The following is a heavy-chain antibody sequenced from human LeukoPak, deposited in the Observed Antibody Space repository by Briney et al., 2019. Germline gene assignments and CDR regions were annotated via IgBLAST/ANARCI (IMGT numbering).Heavy chain of an antibody. CDR1: GGSISSGSYY. Sequence: SQTLSLTCTVSGGSISSGSYYWSWIRPPAGKGLEWIGRIYTSGSTNYNPSLKSRVTISVDTSKNQFSLKLSSVTAADTAVYYCASGYGDAFDIWGQGTMVTVSS. D-gene: IGHD3-22*01. CDR2: IYTSGST. J-gene: IGHJ3*02. V-gene: IGHV4-61*02. CDR3: ASGYGDAFDI.